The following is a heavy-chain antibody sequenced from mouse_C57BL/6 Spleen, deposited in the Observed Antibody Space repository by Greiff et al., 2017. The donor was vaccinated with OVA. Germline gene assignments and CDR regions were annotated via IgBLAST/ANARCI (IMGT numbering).Heavy chain of an antibody. CDR1: GYAFTNYL. Sequence: QVQLKQSGAELVRPGTSVKVSCKASGYAFTNYLIEWVKQRPGQGLEWIGVINPGSGGTNYNEKFKGKATLTADKSSSTAYMQLSSLTSEDSAVYFCAYGNYTYYAMDYWGQGTSVTVSS. CDR3: AYGNYTYYAMDY. V-gene: IGHV1-54*01. J-gene: IGHJ4*01. CDR2: INPGSGGT. D-gene: IGHD2-1*01.